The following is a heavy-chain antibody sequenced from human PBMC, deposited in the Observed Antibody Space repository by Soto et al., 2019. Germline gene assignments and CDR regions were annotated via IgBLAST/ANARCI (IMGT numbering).Heavy chain of an antibody. J-gene: IGHJ4*02. V-gene: IGHV3-9*01. CDR1: GFTFDDYA. CDR3: AKDSTRLLWFGELLGFDY. D-gene: IGHD3-10*01. CDR2: ISWNSGSI. Sequence: SLRLSCAASGFTFDDYAMHWVRQAPGKGLEWVSGISWNSGSIGYADSVKGRFTISRDNAKNSLYLQMNSLRAEDTALYYCAKDSTRLLWFGELLGFDYWGQGTLVTVSS.